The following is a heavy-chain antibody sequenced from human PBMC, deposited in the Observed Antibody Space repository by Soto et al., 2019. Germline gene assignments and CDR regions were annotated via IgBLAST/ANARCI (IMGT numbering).Heavy chain of an antibody. D-gene: IGHD2-2*01. CDR1: GGSISSGGYY. CDR3: ARYCSSTSCADFDY. Sequence: SETLSLTCTVSGGSISSGGYYWSWIRQHPGKGLEWIGYIYYSGSTYYNPSLKSRVTISVDTSKNQFSLKLSSVTAADTAVYYCARYCSSTSCADFDYWGQGTLVTVSS. CDR2: IYYSGST. V-gene: IGHV4-31*03. J-gene: IGHJ4*02.